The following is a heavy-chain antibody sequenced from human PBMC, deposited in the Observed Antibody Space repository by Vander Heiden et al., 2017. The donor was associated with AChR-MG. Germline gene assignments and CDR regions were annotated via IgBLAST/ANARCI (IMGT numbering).Heavy chain of an antibody. CDR2: ISYDGSNK. V-gene: IGHV3-30*18. CDR1: GFTFSSYG. CDR3: AKNLGSGWPLDY. D-gene: IGHD6-19*01. J-gene: IGHJ4*02. Sequence: QVQLVESGGGVVQPGRSLRLSCAASGFTFSSYGMHWVRQAPGKGLEWVAVISYDGSNKYYADSVKGRFTISRDNSKNTLYLQMNSLRAEDTAVYYCAKNLGSGWPLDYWGQGTLVTVSS.